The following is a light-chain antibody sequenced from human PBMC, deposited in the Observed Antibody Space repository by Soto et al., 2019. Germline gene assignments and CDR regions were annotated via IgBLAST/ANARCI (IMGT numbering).Light chain of an antibody. V-gene: IGLV3-21*02. CDR2: DNA. Sequence: SSELTQPPSVSVAPGQTARITCGGNNIGTKSVHWYQQQPGQAPVLVVYDNADRPSRIPARFSGSNSGTTATLTISRVEAGDEADYYCQVWDDSSDQYVFGTGTKVTVL. CDR3: QVWDDSSDQYV. J-gene: IGLJ1*01. CDR1: NIGTKS.